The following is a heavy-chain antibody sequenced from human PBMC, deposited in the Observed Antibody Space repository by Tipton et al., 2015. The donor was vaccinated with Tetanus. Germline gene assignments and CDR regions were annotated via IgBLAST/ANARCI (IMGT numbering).Heavy chain of an antibody. CDR3: ARDQGGGRVVRLNWFGP. V-gene: IGHV4-31*03. D-gene: IGHD6-6*01. CDR1: GGSISGSPYF. CDR2: IYYSGST. Sequence: TLSLTCTVSGGSISGSPYFWNWTRQHPGKGLEWIGYIYYSGSTYYNPSLNGRVTISVDTSKNQFSLKLNSVTAADTAVYYCARDQGGGRVVRLNWFGPWGQGTLVPSPQ. J-gene: IGHJ5*02.